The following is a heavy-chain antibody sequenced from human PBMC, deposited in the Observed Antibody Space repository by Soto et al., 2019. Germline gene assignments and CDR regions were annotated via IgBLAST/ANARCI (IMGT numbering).Heavy chain of an antibody. CDR2: ISGSGGGT. V-gene: IGHV3-23*01. Sequence: HPGGSLRLSCAASGFTFNIYAMSWVRQAPGKGLEWVSAISGSGGGTYYADSVEGRFTISRDNSNNTLYLQMSSLRAEDTAVYYCAKDSGEPHDPPLYNWFDPWGLGTLVTVSS. CDR1: GFTFNIYA. CDR3: AKDSGEPHDPPLYNWFDP. D-gene: IGHD3-10*01. J-gene: IGHJ5*02.